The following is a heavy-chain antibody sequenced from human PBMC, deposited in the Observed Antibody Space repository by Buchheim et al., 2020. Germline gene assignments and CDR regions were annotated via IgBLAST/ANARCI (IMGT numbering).Heavy chain of an antibody. CDR2: ISYDGSNK. J-gene: IGHJ4*02. CDR1: GFTFSSYA. V-gene: IGHV3-30*04. D-gene: IGHD6-19*01. CDR3: ARGTVAGRNYYFDY. Sequence: VQLLESGGGLVQPGGSLRLSCAASGFTFSSYAMHWVRQAPGKGLEWVAVISYDGSNKYYADSVKGRFTISRDNSKNTLYLQMNSLRAEDTAVYYCARGTVAGRNYYFDYWGQGTL.